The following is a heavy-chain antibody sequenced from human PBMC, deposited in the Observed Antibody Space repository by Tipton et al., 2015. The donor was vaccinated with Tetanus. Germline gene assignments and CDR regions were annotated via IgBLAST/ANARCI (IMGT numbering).Heavy chain of an antibody. CDR1: GYMFSSHW. Sequence: QLVQSGAEVKQPGESLKISCKGSGYMFSSHWIGWVRQVPGKGLEWLGTIYPGDSYSTYSPAFEGQVTISADRSIDTAYLQWSSLKASDTAIYYCARPLTSVAFGGFAFDVWGQGTLVTVSS. J-gene: IGHJ3*01. V-gene: IGHV5-51*01. CDR3: ARPLTSVAFGGFAFDV. CDR2: IYPGDSYS. D-gene: IGHD3-16*01.